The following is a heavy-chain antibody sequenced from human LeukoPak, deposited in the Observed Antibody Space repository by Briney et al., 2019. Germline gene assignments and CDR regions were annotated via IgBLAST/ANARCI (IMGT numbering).Heavy chain of an antibody. CDR3: AAATKYYFDY. D-gene: IGHD2-15*01. CDR1: GFTVSSNY. Sequence: GGSLRLSCAASGFTVSSNYMSWVRQAPGKGLEWVSVIYAGGSTYYADSVKGRFTISRDNSKNTLYLQMNSLRAEDTAVYYCAAATKYYFDYWGQGTLVTVSS. CDR2: IYAGGST. J-gene: IGHJ4*02. V-gene: IGHV3-53*01.